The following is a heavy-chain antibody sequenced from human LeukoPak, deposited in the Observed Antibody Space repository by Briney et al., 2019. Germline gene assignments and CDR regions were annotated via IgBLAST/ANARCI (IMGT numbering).Heavy chain of an antibody. CDR2: IYSGGST. D-gene: IGHD3-16*01. V-gene: IGHV3-66*04. CDR3: AKPLWAYYFDY. Sequence: GGSLRLSCAASGFTVSSNYMSWVRQAPGKGLEWVSVIYSGGSTYYADSVKGRFTISRDNSKNTLYLQMNSLRAEDTAVYYCAKPLWAYYFDYWGQGTLVTVSS. CDR1: GFTVSSNY. J-gene: IGHJ4*02.